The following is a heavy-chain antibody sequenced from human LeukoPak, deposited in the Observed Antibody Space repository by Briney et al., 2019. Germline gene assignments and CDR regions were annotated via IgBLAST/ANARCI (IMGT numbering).Heavy chain of an antibody. D-gene: IGHD1-26*01. V-gene: IGHV3-21*01. CDR2: ISYTGTYI. CDR3: AKTSGWELLDGNDY. Sequence: GGSLRLSCAASAFSLNAYNMNWVRQAPGKGLEWVSSISYTGTYIYYADSVKGRFTISRDNAKNSLYLQMNSLRAEDTAVYYCAKTSGWELLDGNDYWGQGTLVTVSS. J-gene: IGHJ4*02. CDR1: AFSLNAYN.